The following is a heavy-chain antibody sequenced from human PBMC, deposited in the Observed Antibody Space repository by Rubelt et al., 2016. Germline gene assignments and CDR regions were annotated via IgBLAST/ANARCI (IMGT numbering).Heavy chain of an antibody. J-gene: IGHJ4*02. CDR1: GGSIISSSHY. CDR3: ARLEDYCDGSGPVDC. CDR2: IYYSGST. D-gene: IGHD3-22*01. V-gene: IGHV4-39*01. Sequence: QLQLQESGPGLVKPSETLSLTCTVSGGSIISSSHYWGWIRQAPGKGLEWIATIYYSGSTYYNPSLKTRVPLSVDTSYNPFFLKLGSVPAAETAVYYCARLEDYCDGSGPVDCWGQGTPGTASS.